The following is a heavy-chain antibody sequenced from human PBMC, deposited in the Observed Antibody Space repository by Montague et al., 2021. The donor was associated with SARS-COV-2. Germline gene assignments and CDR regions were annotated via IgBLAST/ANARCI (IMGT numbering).Heavy chain of an antibody. V-gene: IGHV4-59*01. CDR2: IYYSGST. CDR3: ARGSGWMGNAFDI. D-gene: IGHD6-19*01. Sequence: SETLSLTCTVSGGSISSYYWSWIRQPPGKGLEWIGYIYYSGSTNXNPSLKSRVTISVDTFKNPFSLKLSSVTAADTAVYYCARGSGWMGNAFDIWGQGTMVTVSS. CDR1: GGSISSYY. J-gene: IGHJ3*02.